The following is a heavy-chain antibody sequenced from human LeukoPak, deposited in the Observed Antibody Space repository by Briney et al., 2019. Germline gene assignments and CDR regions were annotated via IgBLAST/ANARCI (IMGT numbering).Heavy chain of an antibody. V-gene: IGHV3-9*01. CDR1: GFTFDDYA. D-gene: IGHD3-3*01. J-gene: IGHJ3*02. CDR2: ISWNSGSI. CDR3: AKGLVIDAFDM. Sequence: PGRSLRLSCAASGFTFDDYAMHWVRQAPGKGLEWVSGISWNSGSIGYADSVKGRFTISRDNAKNSLYLQMNSLRAEDTALYYCAKGLVIDAFDMWGQGTMVTVSS.